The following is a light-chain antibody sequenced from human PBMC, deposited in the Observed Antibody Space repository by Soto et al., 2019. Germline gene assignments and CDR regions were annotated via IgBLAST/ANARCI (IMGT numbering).Light chain of an antibody. CDR3: CSYVGATTYV. CDR1: SNTIGGYNV. V-gene: IGLV2-23*01. Sequence: QAVRTQPASVSGSPGQAITISCTGTSNTIGGYNVVSWYQQHPGTAPKVIIYEGIKRPSGVSNRFSGSISGSTASLTISGLQAEDEADYYCCSYVGATTYVFGTGTKVTVL. J-gene: IGLJ1*01. CDR2: EGI.